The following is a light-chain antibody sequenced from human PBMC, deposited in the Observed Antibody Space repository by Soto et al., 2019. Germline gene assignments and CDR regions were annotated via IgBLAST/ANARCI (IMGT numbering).Light chain of an antibody. CDR2: RNS. CDR3: QSYDSSLSGSA. J-gene: IGLJ3*02. CDR1: SSNIGAGYD. Sequence: QSVLTQPPSVSGAPGQRVTISCTGSSSNIGAGYDVHWYQQLPGTAPKLLIYRNSNRPSGVPDRVSGSKSGTSASLAITGLQAEDEADYYCQSYDSSLSGSAFGGGTQLTVL. V-gene: IGLV1-40*01.